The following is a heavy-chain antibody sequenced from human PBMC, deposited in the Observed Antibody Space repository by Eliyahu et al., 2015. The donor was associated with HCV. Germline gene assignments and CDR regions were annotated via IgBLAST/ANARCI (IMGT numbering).Heavy chain of an antibody. CDR1: GFXVSSNY. J-gene: IGHJ4*02. V-gene: IGHV3-66*01. Sequence: EVQLVXSGGGLVQPGGSLXLSXXASGFXVSSNYMXWVRQAPGKGLEWVSVIYSGGSTYYADSVKGRFTISRDNSKNTLYLQMNSLRAEDTAVYYCARDVGYYGDLIDYWGQGTLVTVSS. CDR3: ARDVGYYGDLIDY. D-gene: IGHD4-17*01. CDR2: IYSGGST.